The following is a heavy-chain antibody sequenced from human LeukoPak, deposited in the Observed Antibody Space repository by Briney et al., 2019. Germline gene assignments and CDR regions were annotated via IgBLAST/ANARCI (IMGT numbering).Heavy chain of an antibody. V-gene: IGHV4-39*01. CDR2: IYYSGST. Sequence: SETLSLTCTVSGGSISSSSYYWGWIRQPPGKGLEWIGSIYYSGSTYYNPSLKSRVTISVDTSKNQFSLKLSSVTAADTAVYYCARPHRIMFSGSYPNWYFDLWGRGTLVTVSS. J-gene: IGHJ2*01. D-gene: IGHD3-10*01. CDR3: ARPHRIMFSGSYPNWYFDL. CDR1: GGSISSSSYY.